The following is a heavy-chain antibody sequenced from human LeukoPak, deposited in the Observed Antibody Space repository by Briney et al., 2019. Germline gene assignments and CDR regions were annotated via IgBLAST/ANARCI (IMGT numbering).Heavy chain of an antibody. V-gene: IGHV4-34*01. Sequence: SETLSLTCAVYGGSFSGYYWSWIRQPPGKGLEWIGEINHSGSTNYNPSLKSRVTISVDTSKNQFSLKLSSVTAADTAVYYCARGPITMVQGVKKTPYGMDVWGQGTTVTVSS. J-gene: IGHJ6*02. CDR2: INHSGST. CDR1: GGSFSGYY. D-gene: IGHD3-10*01. CDR3: ARGPITMVQGVKKTPYGMDV.